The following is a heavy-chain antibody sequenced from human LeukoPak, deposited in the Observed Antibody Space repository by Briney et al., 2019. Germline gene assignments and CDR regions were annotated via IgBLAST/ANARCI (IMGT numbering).Heavy chain of an antibody. D-gene: IGHD1-1*01. Sequence: KASEALSLTCTVSGGSITNSYWNWIRQSPGKGLEWIGYINYSGSTNYNPSLKSRVTISVDTSKNHFSLKLSSVTAADTAVYFCARDPLSTNDFDIWGQGTMVTVSS. V-gene: IGHV4-59*01. J-gene: IGHJ3*02. CDR2: INYSGST. CDR1: GGSITNSY. CDR3: ARDPLSTNDFDI.